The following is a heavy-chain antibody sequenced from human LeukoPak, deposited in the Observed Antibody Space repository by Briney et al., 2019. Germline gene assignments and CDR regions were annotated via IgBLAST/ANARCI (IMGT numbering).Heavy chain of an antibody. CDR3: TRVPRGHDNWFDP. J-gene: IGHJ5*01. Sequence: GGSLRLSCAASGFTFSSYAMHWVRQAPGKGLEWVAVISYDGSNKYYADSVKGRFTISRDNSKNTLYLQMNSLIVEDTAVYYCTRVPRGHDNWFDPWGQGALVTVSS. CDR1: GFTFSSYA. V-gene: IGHV3-30-3*01. D-gene: IGHD3-10*01. CDR2: ISYDGSNK.